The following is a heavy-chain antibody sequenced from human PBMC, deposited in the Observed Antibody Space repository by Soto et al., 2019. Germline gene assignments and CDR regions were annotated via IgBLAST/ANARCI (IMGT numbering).Heavy chain of an antibody. D-gene: IGHD1-7*01. J-gene: IGHJ4*02. Sequence: PSETLSLTCAVSGGSISSSNWWSCVRQPPWKVLEWIGEIYHTGTTNYNPSLESRVTLSIDKSKNQFSLRLTSVTAADTAVYFCARERQVAPGPPRNFLDVWGQGILVTVSS. CDR1: GGSISSSNW. CDR3: ARERQVAPGPPRNFLDV. CDR2: IYHTGTT. V-gene: IGHV4-4*02.